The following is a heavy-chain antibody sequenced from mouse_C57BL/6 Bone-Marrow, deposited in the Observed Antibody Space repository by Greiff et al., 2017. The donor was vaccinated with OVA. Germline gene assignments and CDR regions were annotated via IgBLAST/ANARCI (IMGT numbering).Heavy chain of an antibody. J-gene: IGHJ2*01. D-gene: IGHD2-13*01. V-gene: IGHV5-4*01. CDR3: AREDYLYYFDY. CDR2: ISDGGSYT. CDR1: GFTFSSYA. Sequence: EVHLVESGGGLVKPGGSLKLSCAASGFTFSSYAMSWVRQTPEKRLEWVATISDGGSYTYYPDNVKGRFTISRDNAKNNLYLQMSHLKSEDTAMYYCAREDYLYYFDYWGQGTTLTVSS.